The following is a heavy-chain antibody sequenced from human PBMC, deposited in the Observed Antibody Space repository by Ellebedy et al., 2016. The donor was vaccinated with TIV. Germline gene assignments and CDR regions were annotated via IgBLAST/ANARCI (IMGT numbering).Heavy chain of an antibody. CDR2: IVGTGTTT. D-gene: IGHD1-26*01. V-gene: IGHV3-48*02. CDR1: EFTFSYYS. CDR3: ARRGNYLGDAFDI. J-gene: IGHJ3*02. Sequence: GESLKISXAASEFTFSYYSMNWVRQAAGEGLEWISYIVGTGTTTYYADSVKGRFTISRDNSKNSLFLQMNSLRDDDTAVYYCARRGNYLGDAFDIWGQGAMVIVSS.